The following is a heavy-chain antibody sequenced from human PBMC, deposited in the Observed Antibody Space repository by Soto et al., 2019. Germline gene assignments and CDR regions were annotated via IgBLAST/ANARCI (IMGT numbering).Heavy chain of an antibody. D-gene: IGHD6-19*01. Sequence: QVQLQESGPGLVKPSQTLSLTCTVSGGSISSGGYYWSWIRQHPGKGLEWIGYIYYSGSTYYNPSLKSRVTISVDTSKKQFSLKLSSVTAADTAVYYCASTVAVAGDRYWFDPWGQGTLVTVSS. V-gene: IGHV4-31*03. CDR2: IYYSGST. CDR1: GGSISSGGYY. J-gene: IGHJ5*02. CDR3: ASTVAVAGDRYWFDP.